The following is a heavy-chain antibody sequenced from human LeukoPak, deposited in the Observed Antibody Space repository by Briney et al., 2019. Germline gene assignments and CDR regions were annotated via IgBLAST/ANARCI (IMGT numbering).Heavy chain of an antibody. CDR2: ISGSGDYT. CDR3: ARGRPPDY. CDR1: GFTFSNYG. J-gene: IGHJ4*02. Sequence: PGGSLRLSCAASGFTFSNYGMSWVRQAPGKGLEWVSAISGSGDYTYYADSVKGRFTISRDNSKNTLYLQMNSLRAEDTAVYYCARGRPPDYWGQGTLVTVSS. V-gene: IGHV3-23*01. D-gene: IGHD1-14*01.